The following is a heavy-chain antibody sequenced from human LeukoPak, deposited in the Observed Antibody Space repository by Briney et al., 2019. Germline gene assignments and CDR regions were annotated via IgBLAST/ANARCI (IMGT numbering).Heavy chain of an antibody. D-gene: IGHD6-13*01. CDR2: INHSGST. CDR3: ARVLGAAAPGYYYYYGMDV. Sequence: PSETLSLTCAVYGGSFSGYYWSWLRQPPGKGLEWLGEINHSGSTNYNPSLKSRVTISVDKSKNQFSLKLSSVTAADTAVYYCARVLGAAAPGYYYYYGMDVWGKGTTVTVSS. CDR1: GGSFSGYY. V-gene: IGHV4-34*01. J-gene: IGHJ6*04.